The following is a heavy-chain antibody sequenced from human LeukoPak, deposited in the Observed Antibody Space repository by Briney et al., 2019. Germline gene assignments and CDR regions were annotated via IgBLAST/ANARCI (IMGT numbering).Heavy chain of an antibody. CDR1: GGSFSGYY. J-gene: IGHJ4*02. D-gene: IGHD6-6*01. CDR2: INHSGST. CDR3: ASLNSSSSFYFDY. Sequence: SETLSLTCAVYGGSFSGYYWSWIRQPPGKGLEWIGEINHSGSTNYNPSLKSRVTISVDTSENQFSLKLSSVTAADTAVYYCASLNSSSSFYFDYWGQGTLVTVSS. V-gene: IGHV4-34*01.